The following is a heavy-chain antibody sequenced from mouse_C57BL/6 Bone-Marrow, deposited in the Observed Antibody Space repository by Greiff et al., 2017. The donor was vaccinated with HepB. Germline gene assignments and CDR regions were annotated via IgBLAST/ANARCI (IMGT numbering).Heavy chain of an antibody. Sequence: EVHLVESGGDLVKPGGSLKLSCAASGFTFSSYGMSWVRQTPDKRLEWVATISSGGSYTYYPDSVKGRFTISRDNAKNTLYLQMSSLKSEDTAMYYCARQYYGLWYFDVWGTGTTVTVSS. CDR2: ISSGGSYT. J-gene: IGHJ1*03. CDR3: ARQYYGLWYFDV. D-gene: IGHD1-1*01. V-gene: IGHV5-6*01. CDR1: GFTFSSYG.